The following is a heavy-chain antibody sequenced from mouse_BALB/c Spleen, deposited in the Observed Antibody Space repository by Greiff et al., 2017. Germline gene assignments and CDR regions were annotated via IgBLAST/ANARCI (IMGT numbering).Heavy chain of an antibody. CDR1: GFNIKDTY. J-gene: IGHJ3*01. CDR3: ARSGYRYTWFAY. CDR2: IDPANGNT. Sequence: EVKLMESGAELVKPGASVKLSCTASGFNIKDTYMHWVKQRPEQGLEWIGRIDPANGNTKYDPKFQGKATITADTSSNTAYLQLSSLTSEDTAVYYCARSGYRYTWFAYWGQGTLVTVSA. D-gene: IGHD2-14*01. V-gene: IGHV14-3*02.